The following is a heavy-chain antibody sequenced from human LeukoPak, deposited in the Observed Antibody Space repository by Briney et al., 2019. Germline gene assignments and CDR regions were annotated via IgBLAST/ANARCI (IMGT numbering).Heavy chain of an antibody. CDR3: ARDGPYSDSWSGPFPFDM. CDR1: GFTFSTYF. Sequence: GGSLRLSCEASGFTFSTYFMNWVRQAPGKGLEWVSSISTMSTYTHYADSVKGRFTISRDNAKNSLYLEMNSLRAEDTAVYYCARDGPYSDSWSGPFPFDMWGPGTMVTVSS. D-gene: IGHD3-3*01. CDR2: ISTMSTYT. V-gene: IGHV3-21*01. J-gene: IGHJ3*02.